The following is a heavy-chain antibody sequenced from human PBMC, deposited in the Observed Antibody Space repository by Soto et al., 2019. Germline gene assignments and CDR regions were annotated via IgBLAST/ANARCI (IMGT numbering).Heavy chain of an antibody. CDR1: GYTFTSYY. CDR2: INPSGGST. J-gene: IGHJ3*02. CDR3: IPSNNIHAFDI. Sequence: ASVKVSCKASGYTFTSYYMHWVRQAPGQGLEWMGIINPSGGSTSYAQKFQGRVTMTRDTSTSTVYMELSSLRSEDTAVYYCIPSNNIHAFDIWGQGTMVTVSS. V-gene: IGHV1-46*01. D-gene: IGHD4-4*01.